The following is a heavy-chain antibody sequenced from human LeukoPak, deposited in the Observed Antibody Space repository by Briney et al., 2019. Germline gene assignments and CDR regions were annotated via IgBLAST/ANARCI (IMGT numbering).Heavy chain of an antibody. CDR2: INHRGNT. CDR3: ARCRVTYYDFWSGPLVGV. D-gene: IGHD3-3*01. Sequence: SETLSLTCAVYGGSFSGYYWSWLRQPPGKGLEWIGEINHRGNTNYNPSLKSRVTISVDTSKNQFSLKLSSVTAADTAVYYCARCRVTYYDFWSGPLVGVWGKGTTVTVSS. CDR1: GGSFSGYY. V-gene: IGHV4-34*01. J-gene: IGHJ6*04.